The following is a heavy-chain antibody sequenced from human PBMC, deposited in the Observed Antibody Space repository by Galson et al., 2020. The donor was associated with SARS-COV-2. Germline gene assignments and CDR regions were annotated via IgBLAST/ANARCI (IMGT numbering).Heavy chain of an antibody. CDR2: VSWNGGTI. CDR1: GFTFDDCD. V-gene: IGHV3-9*01. D-gene: IGHD6-13*01. Sequence: GGSLRLSCAASGFTFDDCDMHWVRQAPGKGLEWVASVSWNGGTIDYADSVKGRFTISRDNTKNSLYLEMNSLRAEDTALYYCARSPYPSNWYFDYWGQGTLVTVSS. J-gene: IGHJ4*02. CDR3: ARSPYPSNWYFDY.